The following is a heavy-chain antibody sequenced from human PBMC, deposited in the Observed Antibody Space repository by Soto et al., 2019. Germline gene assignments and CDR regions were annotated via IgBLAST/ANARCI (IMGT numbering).Heavy chain of an antibody. CDR1: GGSISSSSYY. CDR2: IYYSGST. J-gene: IGHJ4*02. CDR3: ASPHHWGIAVAGTNFDY. Sequence: SETLSLTCTVSGGSISSSSYYWGWIRQPPGKGLEWIGSIYYSGSTYYNPSLKSRVTISVDTSKNQFSLKLSSVTAADTAVYYCASPHHWGIAVAGTNFDYWGQGTRVTVSS. D-gene: IGHD6-19*01. V-gene: IGHV4-39*01.